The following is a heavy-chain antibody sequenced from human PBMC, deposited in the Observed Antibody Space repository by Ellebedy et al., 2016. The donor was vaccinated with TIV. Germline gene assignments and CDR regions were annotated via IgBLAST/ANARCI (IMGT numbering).Heavy chain of an antibody. CDR2: IYPGDSDT. D-gene: IGHD3-9*01. CDR1: GYSFTSQW. V-gene: IGHV5-51*01. J-gene: IGHJ3*01. CDR3: ARRYFDSGDAFDF. Sequence: GESLKISCKGSGYSFTSQWIGWVRQMPGKGLEWMGVIYPGDSDTRYNPSFQGQVTISAGRSTTTAYVQWRSLKASDTAMYYCARRYFDSGDAFDFWGQGTMVTVSS.